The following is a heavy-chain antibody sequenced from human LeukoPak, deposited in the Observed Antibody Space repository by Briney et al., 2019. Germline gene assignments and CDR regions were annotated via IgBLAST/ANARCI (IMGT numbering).Heavy chain of an antibody. CDR2: IYPGDSDT. CDR3: ATRFGGSSSRYYYYGMDV. D-gene: IGHD1-26*01. V-gene: IGHV5-51*01. CDR1: GYSFTSYW. Sequence: GESLKISCKGSGYSFTSYWIGWVRQMPGKGLEWMGIIYPGDSDTKYSPSFQGQVTISADKSISTAYLQWSSLKASDTAMYYCATRFGGSSSRYYYYGMDVWGQGTTVTVSS. J-gene: IGHJ6*02.